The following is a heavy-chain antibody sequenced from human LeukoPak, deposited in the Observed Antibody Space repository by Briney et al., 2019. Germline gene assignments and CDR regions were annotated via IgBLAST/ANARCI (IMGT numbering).Heavy chain of an antibody. D-gene: IGHD1-26*01. J-gene: IGHJ4*02. CDR1: GGSISSYY. CDR3: ARLGFSNSGSYLAPSDY. V-gene: IGHV4-59*08. CDR2: IYYSGGT. Sequence: KPSETLSLTCTVSGGSISSYYWSWIRQPPGKGLEWIGYIYYSGGTNYNPSLKSRVTISVDTSKNQFSLKLSSVTAANTAVYYCARLGFSNSGSYLAPSDYWGQGTLVTVSS.